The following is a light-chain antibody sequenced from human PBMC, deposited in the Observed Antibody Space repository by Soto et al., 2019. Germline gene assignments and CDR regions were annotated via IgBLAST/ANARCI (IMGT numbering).Light chain of an antibody. CDR2: DAS. V-gene: IGKV3-15*01. J-gene: IGKJ2*01. CDR3: QQYSNWKT. CDR1: RTVGSK. Sequence: EIVMTQSPATLSVSPGERVTLSCRASRTVGSKLAWYQQKPGQAPRLLISDASTKATGIPARFSGSGSGTEFTLNISSLQSEDFAVYYCQQYSNWKTFGQGNKLENK.